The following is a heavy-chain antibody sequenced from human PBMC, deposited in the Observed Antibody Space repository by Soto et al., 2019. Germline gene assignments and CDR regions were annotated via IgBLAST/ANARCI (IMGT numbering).Heavy chain of an antibody. CDR1: GFTFSSYA. Sequence: PGGSLRLSCAASGFTFSSYAMSWVRQAPGKGLEWVSAISGSGGSTYYADSVKGRFTISRDNSKNTLYLQMNSLRAEDMAVYYCARREIAAAGNYYYYYMDVWGKGTTVTVSS. J-gene: IGHJ6*03. CDR2: ISGSGGST. V-gene: IGHV3-23*01. CDR3: ARREIAAAGNYYYYYMDV. D-gene: IGHD6-13*01.